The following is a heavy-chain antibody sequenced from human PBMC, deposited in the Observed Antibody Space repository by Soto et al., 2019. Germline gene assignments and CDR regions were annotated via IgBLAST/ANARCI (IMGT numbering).Heavy chain of an antibody. CDR3: AKGIRHYSCFDY. Sequence: GESLKISCAASGFTFSSYAMSWVRQAPGKGLEWVSAISGSGGSTYYADSVKGRFTISRDNSKNTLYLQMNSLRAEDTAVYYCAKGIRHYSCFDYWGQGTLVTVSS. J-gene: IGHJ4*02. CDR2: ISGSGGST. CDR1: GFTFSSYA. V-gene: IGHV3-23*01. D-gene: IGHD4-4*01.